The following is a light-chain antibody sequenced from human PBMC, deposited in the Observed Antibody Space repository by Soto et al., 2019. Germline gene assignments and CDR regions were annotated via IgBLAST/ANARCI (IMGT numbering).Light chain of an antibody. J-gene: IGLJ1*01. CDR3: NSFTDSSLYV. CDR1: SSGLAGHNY. Sequence: QSALTQPASVSGSLGQSITISCTGTSSGLAGHNYVSWYQQHPGKAPRLVIYEVTNRPSGVSNRFSGSRSGNTASLTISGLQADDEADYYCNSFTDSSLYVFGAGTKVTVL. CDR2: EVT. V-gene: IGLV2-14*03.